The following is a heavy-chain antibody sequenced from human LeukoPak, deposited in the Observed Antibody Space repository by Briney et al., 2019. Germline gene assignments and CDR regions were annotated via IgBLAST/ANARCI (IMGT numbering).Heavy chain of an antibody. CDR2: IYYRGST. Sequence: PSETLSLTCTVSGGSISSYYWSWIRQPPGKGLEWIGYIYYRGSTNYKPSLKSRVTISVETSKNQFSLKLRSVTAADTAVYYCARVTGYMIEDYFDYWGQGTLVTVSS. J-gene: IGHJ4*02. D-gene: IGHD3-22*01. V-gene: IGHV4-59*01. CDR3: ARVTGYMIEDYFDY. CDR1: GGSISSYY.